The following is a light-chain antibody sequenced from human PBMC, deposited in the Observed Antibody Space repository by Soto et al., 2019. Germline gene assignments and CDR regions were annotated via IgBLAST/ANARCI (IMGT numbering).Light chain of an antibody. V-gene: IGKV3-11*01. CDR1: ESVNNY. CDR3: QQRSNWRPHT. Sequence: EVVLTQSPATLSLSPGERTTLSCRASESVNNYLAWYQQKPGQAPRLLIYDASNRATGIPARFSGSGSGTDFTLTISSLEPEDFAVYFCQQRSNWRPHTFGQGTKLQIK. CDR2: DAS. J-gene: IGKJ2*01.